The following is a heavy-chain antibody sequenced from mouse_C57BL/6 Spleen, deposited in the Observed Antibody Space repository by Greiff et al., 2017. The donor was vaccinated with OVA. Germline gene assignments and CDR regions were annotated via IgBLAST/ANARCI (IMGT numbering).Heavy chain of an antibody. J-gene: IGHJ4*01. CDR2: IDPETGGT. D-gene: IGHD2-1*01. CDR3: TRDYGNYDYAMDY. V-gene: IGHV1-15*01. CDR1: GYTFTDYE. Sequence: VKLMESGAELVRPGASVTLSCKASGYTFTDYEMHWVKQTPVHGLEWIGAIDPETGGTAYNQKFKGKAILTADKSSSTAYMELRSLTSEDSAVYYCTRDYGNYDYAMDYWGQGTSVTVSS.